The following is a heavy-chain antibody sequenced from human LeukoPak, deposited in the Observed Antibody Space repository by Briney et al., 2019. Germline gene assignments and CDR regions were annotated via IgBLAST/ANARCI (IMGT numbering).Heavy chain of an antibody. V-gene: IGHV1-2*02. CDR2: INPNSGGT. J-gene: IGHJ6*02. Sequence: ASVKVSCKASGYTFTVYYMHWVRQAPGQGLEWMGWINPNSGGTNYAQKFQGRVTMTRDTSISTAYMELSRLRSDDTAVYYCASKFSSTSSLYGMDVWGQGTTVTVSS. CDR1: GYTFTVYY. D-gene: IGHD2-2*01. CDR3: ASKFSSTSSLYGMDV.